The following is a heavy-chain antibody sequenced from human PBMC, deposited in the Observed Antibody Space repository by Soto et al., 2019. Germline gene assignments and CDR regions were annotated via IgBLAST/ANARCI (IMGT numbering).Heavy chain of an antibody. Sequence: PSETLSLTCTASGGSISSYYWSWIRQPPGKGLEWIGYIYYSGSTNYNPSLKSRVTISVDTSKNQFSLKLSSVTAADTAVYYCAREAWNQAGKNWFDPWGQGTLVTVSS. CDR1: GGSISSYY. CDR2: IYYSGST. D-gene: IGHD1-1*01. CDR3: AREAWNQAGKNWFDP. J-gene: IGHJ5*02. V-gene: IGHV4-59*01.